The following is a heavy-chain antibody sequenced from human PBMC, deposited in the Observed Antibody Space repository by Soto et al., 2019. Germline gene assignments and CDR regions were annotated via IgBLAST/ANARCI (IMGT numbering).Heavy chain of an antibody. CDR2: ISKSDYT. J-gene: IGHJ4*02. Sequence: GGSLRLSCTVSGFAFNNYGINWVRQAPGKGLEWVSSISKSDYTYNSDSVKGRFTISRDNAKNSVSLQMNALRVEDTAVYYCAREDSIIIPAVSDFWGQGTLVTVSS. D-gene: IGHD2-2*01. CDR1: GFAFNNYG. V-gene: IGHV3-21*01. CDR3: AREDSIIIPAVSDF.